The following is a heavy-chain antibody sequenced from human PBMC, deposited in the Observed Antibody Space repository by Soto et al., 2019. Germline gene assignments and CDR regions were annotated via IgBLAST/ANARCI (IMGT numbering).Heavy chain of an antibody. CDR3: ARDRTLHCSGGSCRPIYYYYYMDV. Sequence: ASVKVSCKASGYTFTSYYMHWVRQAPGQGLEWMGIINPSGGSTSYAQKFQGRVTMTRDTSTSTVYMELGSLRSEDTAVYYCARDRTLHCSGGSCRPIYYYYYMDVWGKGTTVTVSS. V-gene: IGHV1-46*03. J-gene: IGHJ6*03. D-gene: IGHD2-15*01. CDR2: INPSGGST. CDR1: GYTFTSYY.